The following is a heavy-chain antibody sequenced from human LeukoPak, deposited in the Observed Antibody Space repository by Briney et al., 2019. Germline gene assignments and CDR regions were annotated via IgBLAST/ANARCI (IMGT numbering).Heavy chain of an antibody. CDR2: IYHSGST. V-gene: IGHV4-34*01. CDR1: GGSFSGYY. J-gene: IGHJ5*02. CDR3: AGLLNGGASHWFDP. D-gene: IGHD7-27*01. Sequence: SETLSLTCAVYGGSFSGYYWGWIRQPPGKGLEWIGNIYHSGSTYYSPSLKSRVTLSVDTSKNQFSLKLSSVTAADTAVYYCAGLLNGGASHWFDPWGQGTLVTVSS.